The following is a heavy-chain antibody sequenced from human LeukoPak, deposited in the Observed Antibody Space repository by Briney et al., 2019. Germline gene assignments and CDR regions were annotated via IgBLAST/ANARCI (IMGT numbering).Heavy chain of an antibody. V-gene: IGHV5-51*01. J-gene: IGHJ4*02. D-gene: IGHD3-9*01. CDR2: IYPGDSAT. CDR1: GYSFTSYW. CDR3: ARYADFDWLLYXFDY. Sequence: HGESLKISCKGSGYSFTSYWISWVRQMPGKGLEWMGIIYPGDSATRYSPYFQGQVTISADKSISPSYLKWSSLKASATAMYYCARYADFDWLLYXFDYWGQGTLVTVSS.